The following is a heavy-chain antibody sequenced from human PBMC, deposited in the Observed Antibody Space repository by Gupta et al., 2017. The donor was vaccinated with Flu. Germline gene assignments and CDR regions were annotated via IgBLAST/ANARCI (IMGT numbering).Heavy chain of an antibody. CDR3: AKEIDDFGGHCLDY. CDR2: ISNDGSAK. J-gene: IGHJ4*02. V-gene: IGHV3-30*18. D-gene: IGHD3-16*01. Sequence: QVQLVESGGGVVQPGRSLRLSCAASGFTFSVYAIHWVRLAPGKGLEWVAVISNDGSAKYYADSVKGRFTLSRDNSKNTVYLQMNSLRAEDSAVYYCAKEIDDFGGHCLDYWGQGTLVTVSS. CDR1: GFTFSVYA.